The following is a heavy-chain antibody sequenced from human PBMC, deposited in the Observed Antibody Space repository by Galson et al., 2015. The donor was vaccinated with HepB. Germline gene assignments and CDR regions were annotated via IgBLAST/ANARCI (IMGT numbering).Heavy chain of an antibody. D-gene: IGHD6-6*01. CDR2: ISYDGSNK. CDR3: AKVAHSRGYSSSPFDY. J-gene: IGHJ4*02. V-gene: IGHV3-30*18. CDR1: GFTFSSYG. Sequence: SLRLSCAASGFTFSSYGMHWVRHAPGKGLEWVAVISYDGSNKYYADSVKGRFTISRDNSKNTLYLQMNSLRAEDTAVYYCAKVAHSRGYSSSPFDYWGQGTLVTVSS.